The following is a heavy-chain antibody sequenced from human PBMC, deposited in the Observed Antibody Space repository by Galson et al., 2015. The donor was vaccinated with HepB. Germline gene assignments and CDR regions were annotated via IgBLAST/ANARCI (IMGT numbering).Heavy chain of an antibody. CDR3: ARENDYGDENFDY. V-gene: IGHV3-23*01. CDR1: GFTFSSYA. J-gene: IGHJ4*02. CDR2: IRSSGAST. D-gene: IGHD4-17*01. Sequence: SLRLSCAASGFTFSSYAMSWVRQAPGKGLDWVSVIRSSGASTSYADSVKGRFTISRDNAKNSLYLQMNSLRAEDTAVYYCARENDYGDENFDYWGQGTLVTVSS.